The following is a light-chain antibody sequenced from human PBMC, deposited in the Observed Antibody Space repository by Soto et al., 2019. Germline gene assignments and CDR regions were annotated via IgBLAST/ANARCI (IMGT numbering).Light chain of an antibody. Sequence: EIVMTQSPVTLSVSPGERATLSCRASQSVSSSLAWYQQKPGQAPRILIYDASTRATGIPARFSGSGSGTEFTLTVGSLQSEDFAVYYCQQRASWVTFGQGTRLEIK. V-gene: IGKV3-15*01. J-gene: IGKJ5*01. CDR3: QQRASWVT. CDR2: DAS. CDR1: QSVSSS.